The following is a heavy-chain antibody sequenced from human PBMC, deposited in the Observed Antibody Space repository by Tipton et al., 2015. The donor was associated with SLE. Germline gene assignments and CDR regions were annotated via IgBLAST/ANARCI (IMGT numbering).Heavy chain of an antibody. CDR1: GFTFSSYW. Sequence: SLRLSCAASGFTFSSYWMSWVRQAPGKGLEWVANIKQDGSEKYYVDSVKGRFTISRDNAKNSLYLQVNSLRAEDTAVYYCARGVLGGYCSGGSCYSNYWGQGTLVTVSS. V-gene: IGHV3-7*05. J-gene: IGHJ4*02. CDR2: IKQDGSEK. D-gene: IGHD2-15*01. CDR3: ARGVLGGYCSGGSCYSNY.